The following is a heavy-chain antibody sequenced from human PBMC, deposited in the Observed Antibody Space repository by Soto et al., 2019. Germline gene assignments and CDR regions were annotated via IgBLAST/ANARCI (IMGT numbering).Heavy chain of an antibody. Sequence: SETLSLTCTVSGGSISSYYWSWIRQPPGKGLEWIGYIYYSGSTNYNPSLKSRVTISVDTSKNQFSLKLSSVTAADTAVYYCARADYGDYGNFDYWGQGTLVTVSS. CDR1: GGSISSYY. J-gene: IGHJ4*02. V-gene: IGHV4-59*08. CDR3: ARADYGDYGNFDY. CDR2: IYYSGST. D-gene: IGHD4-17*01.